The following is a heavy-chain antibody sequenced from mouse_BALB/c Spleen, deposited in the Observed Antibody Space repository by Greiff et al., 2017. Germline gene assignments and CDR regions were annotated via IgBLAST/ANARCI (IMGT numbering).Heavy chain of an antibody. V-gene: IGHV2-6-2*01. CDR2: IWSDGST. CDR1: GFSLTSYC. Sequence: QVQLQQSGPDLVAPSQSLSITCTVSGFSLTSYCVHWVRQPPGKGLEWLVVIWSDGSTTYNSALKSRLSISNDNSKSQVFLKMNSLQTDDTAMYYCARHGEVRAMDYWGQGTSVTGSA. CDR3: ARHGEVRAMDY. D-gene: IGHD2-14*01. J-gene: IGHJ4*01.